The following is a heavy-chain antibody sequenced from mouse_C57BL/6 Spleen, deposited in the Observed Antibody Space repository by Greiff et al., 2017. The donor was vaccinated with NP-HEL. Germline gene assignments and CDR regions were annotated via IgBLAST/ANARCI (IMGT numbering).Heavy chain of an antibody. CDR2: IHPNSGST. V-gene: IGHV1-64*01. J-gene: IGHJ2*01. Sequence: QVQLQQPGAELVKPGASVKLSCKASGYTFTSYWMHWVKQRPGQGLEWIGMIHPNSGSTNYNEKFKSKATLTVDKSSSTAYMQLSSLTSEGSAVYYCAKEAHLCFDYWGQGTTLTVSS. CDR3: AKEAHLCFDY. CDR1: GYTFTSYW.